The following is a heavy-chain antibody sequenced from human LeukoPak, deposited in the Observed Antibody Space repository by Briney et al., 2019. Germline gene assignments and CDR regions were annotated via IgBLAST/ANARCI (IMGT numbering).Heavy chain of an antibody. Sequence: GGSLRLSCAASGFTFDDYGMNWVRQAPGKGLEWVSSTNWNGGITGYADSVKGRFTISRDNGKNSLYLQMNSLRAEDTALYYCARVYSGSFSPFDYWGQGTLVTVSS. J-gene: IGHJ4*02. CDR3: ARVYSGSFSPFDY. CDR2: TNWNGGIT. V-gene: IGHV3-20*04. D-gene: IGHD1-26*01. CDR1: GFTFDDYG.